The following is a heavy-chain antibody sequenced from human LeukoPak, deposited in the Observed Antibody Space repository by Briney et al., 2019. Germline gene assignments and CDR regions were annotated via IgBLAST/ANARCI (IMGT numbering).Heavy chain of an antibody. CDR2: VSHTGTT. CDR3: ARLGLWFRSTDS. D-gene: IGHD3-10*01. CDR1: GGSISSNSYY. J-gene: IGHJ4*02. V-gene: IGHV4-39*01. Sequence: SETLSLTRTVSGGSISSNSYYCGWVRQPPGKGLEWIASVSHTGTTWYSPSLKSRVTISVDTSKNQFSLKLADVIAADTAVYYCARLGLWFRSTDSWGQGTLVTVSS.